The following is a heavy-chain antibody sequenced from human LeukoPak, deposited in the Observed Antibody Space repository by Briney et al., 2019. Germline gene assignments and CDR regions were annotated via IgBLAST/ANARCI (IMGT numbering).Heavy chain of an antibody. V-gene: IGHV4-34*01. Sequence: SETLSLTCAVYGGSFSGYYWSWIRQPPGKGLEWIGEINHSGSTNYNPSLKSRVTISVDTSKNQFSLKLSSVTAADTAVYYCARALSRGPAARGISAYWGQGTLVTVSS. CDR2: INHSGST. D-gene: IGHD2-2*01. J-gene: IGHJ4*02. CDR3: ARALSRGPAARGISAY. CDR1: GGSFSGYY.